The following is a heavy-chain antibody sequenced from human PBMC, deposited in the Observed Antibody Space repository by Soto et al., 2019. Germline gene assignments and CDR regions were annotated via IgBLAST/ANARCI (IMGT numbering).Heavy chain of an antibody. J-gene: IGHJ4*02. Sequence: PTLVNPTQTLTLTCTFSGFSLSTSGVGVGWVRQPPGKALEWLALIYWDGDKYYSPYLKSRLTITKDTSKNQVVLTLTNMDPVDTATYYCAHWNYYDSSGSSRVFDYWGQGTLVTVSS. V-gene: IGHV2-5*02. D-gene: IGHD3-22*01. CDR2: IYWDGDK. CDR1: GFSLSTSGVG. CDR3: AHWNYYDSSGSSRVFDY.